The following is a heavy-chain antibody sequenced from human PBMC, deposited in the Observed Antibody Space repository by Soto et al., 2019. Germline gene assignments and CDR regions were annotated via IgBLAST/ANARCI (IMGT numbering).Heavy chain of an antibody. CDR3: VRERRGLGIGFDH. CDR1: GFNVSDNY. CDR2: FFTGGST. Sequence: LRLSCAAAGFNVSDNYMVWVRQAPGKGLEWVSSFFTGGSTDYAGSVKGRFTISRDDSKNTVYLQTNSLRAEDTAVYFCVRERRGLGIGFDHWGQGTLVTVSS. D-gene: IGHD6-19*01. J-gene: IGHJ4*02. V-gene: IGHV3-53*01.